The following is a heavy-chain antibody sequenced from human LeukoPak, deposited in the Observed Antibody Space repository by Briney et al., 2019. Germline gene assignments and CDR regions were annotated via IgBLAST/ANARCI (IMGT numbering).Heavy chain of an antibody. CDR2: ISAYNGNT. CDR3: ASFDRGYSGYGNYYYYYMDV. D-gene: IGHD5-12*01. CDR1: GYTFTSYG. J-gene: IGHJ6*03. Sequence: ASVKVSCKASGYTFTSYGVSWVRQAPGQGLEWMGWISAYNGNTNYAQKLQGRVTMTRDMSTSTVYMELSSLRSDDTAVYYCASFDRGYSGYGNYYYYYMDVWGKGTTVTVSS. V-gene: IGHV1-18*01.